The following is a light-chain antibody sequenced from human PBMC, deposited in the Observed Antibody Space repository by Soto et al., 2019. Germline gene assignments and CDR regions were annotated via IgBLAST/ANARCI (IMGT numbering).Light chain of an antibody. Sequence: EIVLTQSPGTLSLSPGERATLSCRASQSVRSNYLAWYQQKPGQAPRLLIYGASSRATGIPDRFSGTGSGTDVTLTISRLEPEEFAVYYCQQYGGSPYTFGQGTKLEIK. CDR2: GAS. V-gene: IGKV3-20*01. CDR1: QSVRSNY. CDR3: QQYGGSPYT. J-gene: IGKJ2*01.